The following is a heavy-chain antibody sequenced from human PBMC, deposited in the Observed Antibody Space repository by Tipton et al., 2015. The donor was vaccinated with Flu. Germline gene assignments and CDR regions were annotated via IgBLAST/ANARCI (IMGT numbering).Heavy chain of an antibody. Sequence: AVSGFTVSTSYMSWVRQPPGKGLEWVSIVYDDGRTYYADSVEGRFTISRDNSKNTLYLQMGSLRADDMAVYYCARGMNSGLVDVWGQGTTVTVSS. D-gene: IGHD2/OR15-2a*01. CDR3: ARGMNSGLVDV. J-gene: IGHJ6*02. CDR1: GFTVSTSY. V-gene: IGHV3-53*05. CDR2: VYDDGRT.